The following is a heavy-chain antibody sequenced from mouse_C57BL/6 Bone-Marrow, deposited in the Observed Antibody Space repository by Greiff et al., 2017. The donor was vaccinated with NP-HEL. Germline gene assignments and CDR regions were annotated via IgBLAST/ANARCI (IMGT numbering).Heavy chain of an antibody. J-gene: IGHJ4*01. Sequence: VQLKESEGGLVQPGSSMKLSCTASGFTFSDYYMAWVRQVPEKGLEWVANINYDGSSTYYLDSLKSRFIISRDNAKNILYLQMSSLKSEDTATYYCAREGGLRRRTYAMDYGGQGTSVTVSS. CDR2: INYDGSST. CDR3: AREGGLRRRTYAMDY. CDR1: GFTFSDYY. V-gene: IGHV5-16*01. D-gene: IGHD2-4*01.